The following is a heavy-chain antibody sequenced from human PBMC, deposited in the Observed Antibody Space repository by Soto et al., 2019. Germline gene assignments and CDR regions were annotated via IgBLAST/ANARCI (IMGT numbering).Heavy chain of an antibody. J-gene: IGHJ6*02. V-gene: IGHV3-33*01. CDR3: VRVGGDTAVNYYYGMDV. D-gene: IGHD5-18*01. CDR2: IWYDGSNK. Sequence: GGSLRLSCAASGFTFSSYGMHWVRQAPGKGLEWVAVIWYDGSNKYYADSVKGRFTISRDNSKNTLYLQMNSLRAEDTAVYYCVRVGGDTAVNYYYGMDVWGQGTTVTVSS. CDR1: GFTFSSYG.